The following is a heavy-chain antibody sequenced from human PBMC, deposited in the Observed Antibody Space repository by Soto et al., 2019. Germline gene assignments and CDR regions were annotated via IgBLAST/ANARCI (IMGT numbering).Heavy chain of an antibody. CDR2: ISSSSSYI. J-gene: IGHJ4*02. CDR1: GFTFSSYS. CDR3: ARDPDTAIFDC. D-gene: IGHD5-18*01. V-gene: IGHV3-21*01. Sequence: EVQLVESGGGLVKPGGSLRLSCAASGFTFSSYSMNWVRQAPGKGLEWVSSISSSSSYIYYADSVKGRCTISRDNAKNSLYLQVNSLRAEDTAVYYCARDPDTAIFDCWGQGTLVTVSS.